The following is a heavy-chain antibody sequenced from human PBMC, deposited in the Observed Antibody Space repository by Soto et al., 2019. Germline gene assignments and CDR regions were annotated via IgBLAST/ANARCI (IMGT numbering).Heavy chain of an antibody. D-gene: IGHD6-19*01. J-gene: IGHJ4*02. CDR2: IYYSGST. CDR3: ARHVGSSGASTHYYFDY. V-gene: IGHV4-59*08. CDR1: GGSISSYY. Sequence: SETLSLTCTVSGGSISSYYWSWIRQPPGKGLEWIGYIYYSGSTNYNPSLKSRVTISVDTSKNQFSLKLSSVTAADTAVYYCARHVGSSGASTHYYFDYWGQGTLVTVSS.